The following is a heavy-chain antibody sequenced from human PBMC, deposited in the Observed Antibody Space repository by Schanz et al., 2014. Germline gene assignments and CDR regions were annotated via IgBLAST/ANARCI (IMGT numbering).Heavy chain of an antibody. V-gene: IGHV1-46*01. D-gene: IGHD2-2*02. CDR2: ITPSGGST. J-gene: IGHJ6*03. CDR3: AGTYCSSTSCYTGYYYMDV. Sequence: QVQLVQSGAEVKKPGASVKVSCKASGYTFISYGITWVRQAPGQGLEWMGIITPSGGSTNYAQQFQGRVTFTADKSTSTAYMELSSLRYEDTAVYYCAGTYCSSTSCYTGYYYMDVWGKGTTVTVSS. CDR1: GYTFISYG.